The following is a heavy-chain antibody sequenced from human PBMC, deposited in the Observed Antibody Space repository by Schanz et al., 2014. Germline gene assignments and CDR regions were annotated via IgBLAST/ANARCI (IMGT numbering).Heavy chain of an antibody. Sequence: QVQLVESGGGVVQPGRSLRLSCAASGFAFSVYGMHWVRQAPGKGQEWVAVIWSDGSTKYYADSVKGRFTISRDNSKNTLDLQMNSLRADDTAVYFCARAHGNNWYGKGLDYWGQGTQVTVSS. J-gene: IGHJ4*02. CDR1: GFAFSVYG. D-gene: IGHD1-1*01. V-gene: IGHV3-33*01. CDR3: ARAHGNNWYGKGLDY. CDR2: IWSDGSTK.